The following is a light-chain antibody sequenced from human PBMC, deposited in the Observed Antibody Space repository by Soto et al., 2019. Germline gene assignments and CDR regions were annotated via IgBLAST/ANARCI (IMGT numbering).Light chain of an antibody. V-gene: IGLV1-44*01. CDR3: AAWDDSLNGYVV. J-gene: IGLJ2*01. Sequence: QSVLTQPPSASGTPGQRVTISCSGSSSNIGSNPVNWYQQLPGTAPKLLIYSNNQRPSGVPDRFSGSKSGTSASLAISGLQSGEEADYYCAAWDDSLNGYVVFGGGTKLTVL. CDR1: SSNIGSNP. CDR2: SNN.